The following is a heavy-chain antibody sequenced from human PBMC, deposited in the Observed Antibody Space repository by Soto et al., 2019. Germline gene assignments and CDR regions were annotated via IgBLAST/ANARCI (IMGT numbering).Heavy chain of an antibody. J-gene: IGHJ4*02. CDR1: GGSIRSGGYY. Sequence: QVQLQESGPGLVKPSQTLSLTCTVSGGSIRSGGYYWSWIRQHPGKGLEWIGYIYYSGSTYYNPSLKSRVTISVDTSKNQFYLKLSSVTAADTAVYYGAREKTNSIGWYLFDYWGQGSQVTVSS. CDR2: IYYSGST. D-gene: IGHD6-19*01. V-gene: IGHV4-31*03. CDR3: AREKTNSIGWYLFDY.